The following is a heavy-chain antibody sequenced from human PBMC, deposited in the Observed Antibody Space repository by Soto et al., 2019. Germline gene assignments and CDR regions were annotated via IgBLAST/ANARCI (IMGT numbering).Heavy chain of an antibody. CDR1: GESLSDYS. V-gene: IGHV4-34*02. J-gene: IGHJ4*02. D-gene: IGHD5-12*01. CDR2: INHGGST. CDR3: ARGGGKSGYFFDY. Sequence: QVQLRQWGAGLLKPLETLSLRCAVYGESLSDYSWSWIRQSPEKGLEWIGEINHGGSTKSNPSLKSRVTISVDPSKNQVSLILTSATAADTAVYRCARGGGKSGYFFDYWGRGTLVTVSS.